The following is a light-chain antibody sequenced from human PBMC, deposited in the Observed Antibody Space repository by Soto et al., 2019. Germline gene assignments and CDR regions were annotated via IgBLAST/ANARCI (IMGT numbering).Light chain of an antibody. Sequence: QSVLTQPASVSGYPGQSITISCTGTSSDVGGYNYVSWYQQHPGKAPKLMIYEVSNRPSGVSNRFSGSKSGNTASLTISGLQAEDGADYYCSSYTSSSTLYVFGTGTQVTVL. CDR1: SSDVGGYNY. CDR2: EVS. V-gene: IGLV2-14*01. J-gene: IGLJ1*01. CDR3: SSYTSSSTLYV.